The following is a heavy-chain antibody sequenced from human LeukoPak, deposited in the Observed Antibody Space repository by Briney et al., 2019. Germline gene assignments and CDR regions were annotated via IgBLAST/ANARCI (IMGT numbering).Heavy chain of an antibody. D-gene: IGHD3-22*01. CDR3: ARNRYYHDSSGYSN. CDR2: IKQDGSEK. V-gene: IGHV3-7*01. Sequence: GGSLRLSCAASGFTFSSYWMSWVRQAPGKVLEWVANIKQDGSEKYYVDSVKGRFTISRDNAKNSMYMQMNSLRAEDTAVYYCARNRYYHDSSGYSNWGQGTLVTVSS. J-gene: IGHJ4*02. CDR1: GFTFSSYW.